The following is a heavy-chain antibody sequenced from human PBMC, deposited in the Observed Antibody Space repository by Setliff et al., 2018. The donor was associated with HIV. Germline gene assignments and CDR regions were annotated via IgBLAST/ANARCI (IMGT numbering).Heavy chain of an antibody. CDR2: INAGNGNT. J-gene: IGHJ6*02. CDR1: GYTFTGYA. D-gene: IGHD3-10*01. V-gene: IGHV1-3*01. Sequence: ASVKVSCKASGYTFTGYAMHWVRQAPGQRLEWMGWINAGNGNTIYSQKFQGRVTITRDTSTTTAFMELRSLKADDTGIYYCSRSGVPPYYYYGMDVWGQGTTGTV. CDR3: SRSGVPPYYYYGMDV.